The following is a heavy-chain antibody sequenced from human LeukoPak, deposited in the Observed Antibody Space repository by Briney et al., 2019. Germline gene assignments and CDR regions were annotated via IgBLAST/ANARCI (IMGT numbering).Heavy chain of an antibody. Sequence: ASVKVSCKASGYTFTSYYIHWVRQAPGQGLEWMGIINPSGGSTSYAQKFQGRVTMTRDTSTSTVYMELSSLRTEDTAVYYCARSASSGEFDYWGQGTLVTVPS. D-gene: IGHD2-15*01. V-gene: IGHV1-46*01. J-gene: IGHJ4*02. CDR1: GYTFTSYY. CDR2: INPSGGST. CDR3: ARSASSGEFDY.